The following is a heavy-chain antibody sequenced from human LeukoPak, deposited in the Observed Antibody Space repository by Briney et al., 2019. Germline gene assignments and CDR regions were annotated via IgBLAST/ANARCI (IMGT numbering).Heavy chain of an antibody. Sequence: PSETLSLTCTVSGGSISRYYWNWIRQPPGKGLEWIGYIYYSGSSNYNPPLKSRVTIPVDTSKNQYSLKLSSVTAADTAVYYCARGSGNFDYWGQGTLVTVSS. CDR2: IYYSGSS. J-gene: IGHJ4*02. CDR1: GGSISRYY. D-gene: IGHD1-26*01. V-gene: IGHV4-59*08. CDR3: ARGSGNFDY.